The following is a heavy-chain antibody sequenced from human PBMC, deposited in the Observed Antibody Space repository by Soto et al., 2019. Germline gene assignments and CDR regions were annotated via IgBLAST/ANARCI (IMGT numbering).Heavy chain of an antibody. V-gene: IGHV1-69*02. CDR3: ARGLGYDFWSGYLPYYYYGMDV. CDR2: IIPILGIA. D-gene: IGHD3-3*01. CDR1: GGTFISYT. J-gene: IGHJ6*02. Sequence: SVKVSCKASGGTFISYTISWVRQAPGQGLEWMGRIIPILGIANYAQKFQGRVTITADKSTSTAYMELSSLRSEDTAVYYCARGLGYDFWSGYLPYYYYGMDVWGQGTTVTVSS.